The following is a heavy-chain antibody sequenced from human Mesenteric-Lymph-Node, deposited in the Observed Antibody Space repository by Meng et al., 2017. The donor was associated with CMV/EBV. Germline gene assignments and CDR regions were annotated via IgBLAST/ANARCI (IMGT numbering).Heavy chain of an antibody. V-gene: IGHV4-39*01. D-gene: IGHD3-22*01. CDR2: VHHSGTI. CDR1: GDSISNSTYY. CDR3: ARRGNYDSDYSEY. Sequence: QLQESDPCLVKPSESLSLSCIVSGDSISNSTYYWTWIRQPPGKGLEWIGSVHHSGTIYYNPSLKGRLTISVDTSANLFSLRLTTVTAADTATYYCARRGNYDSDYSEYWGQGTLVTVS. J-gene: IGHJ4*02.